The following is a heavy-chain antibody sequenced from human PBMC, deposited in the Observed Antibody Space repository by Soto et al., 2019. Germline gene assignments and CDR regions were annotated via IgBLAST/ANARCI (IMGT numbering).Heavy chain of an antibody. CDR3: AKDQFFYTAMAPFDY. Sequence: QVQLVESGGGVVQPGRSLRLSCAASGFTFSSYGMHWVRQAPGKGLEWVAVISYDGSNKYYADSVKGRFTISRDNSKNTMYLQMNSLRPEETAVYYCAKDQFFYTAMAPFDYWGQGTLVTVSS. J-gene: IGHJ4*02. D-gene: IGHD5-18*01. V-gene: IGHV3-30*18. CDR2: ISYDGSNK. CDR1: GFTFSSYG.